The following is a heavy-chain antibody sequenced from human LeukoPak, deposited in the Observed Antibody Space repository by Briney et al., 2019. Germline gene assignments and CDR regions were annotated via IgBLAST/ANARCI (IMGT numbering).Heavy chain of an antibody. Sequence: GGSLRLSCAASGFTFSSYGMHWVRQAPGKGLEWVAVIWYDGSNKYYADSVKGRFTISRDNSKNTLYLQMNSLRADDTTVYYCASRSPALDYWGQGTLVTVSS. CDR2: IWYDGSNK. D-gene: IGHD2-2*01. CDR3: ASRSPALDY. J-gene: IGHJ4*02. V-gene: IGHV3-33*01. CDR1: GFTFSSYG.